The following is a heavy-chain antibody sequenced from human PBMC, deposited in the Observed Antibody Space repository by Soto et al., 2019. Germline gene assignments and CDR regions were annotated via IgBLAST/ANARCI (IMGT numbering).Heavy chain of an antibody. J-gene: IGHJ4*02. D-gene: IGHD1-26*01. Sequence: QVQLVQSGAEVKKPGASVKVSCKASGYTFTNYYIHWVRQAPGQGLEWVGLINPKTGTTNDAPKFQGRVTMTSDTSTSTAYMELSSLRSEDTAVFYCAKRDAGAGVSDYWGQGILVTVSS. CDR3: AKRDAGAGVSDY. CDR1: GYTFTNYY. V-gene: IGHV1-46*01. CDR2: INPKTGTT.